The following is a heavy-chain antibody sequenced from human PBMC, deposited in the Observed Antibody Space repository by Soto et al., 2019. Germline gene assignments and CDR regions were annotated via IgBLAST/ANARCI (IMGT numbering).Heavy chain of an antibody. J-gene: IGHJ6*02. D-gene: IGHD1-1*01. CDR3: ARDEVERHFDKTGYYGMDV. V-gene: IGHV3-48*02. CDR1: GFTFSSYS. Sequence: GGSLRLSCAASGFTFSSYSMNWVRQAPGKGLEWVSYISSSSSTIYYADSVKGRFTISRDNAKNSLYLQMNSLRDEDTAVYYCARDEVERHFDKTGYYGMDVWGQGTTVTVS. CDR2: ISSSSSTI.